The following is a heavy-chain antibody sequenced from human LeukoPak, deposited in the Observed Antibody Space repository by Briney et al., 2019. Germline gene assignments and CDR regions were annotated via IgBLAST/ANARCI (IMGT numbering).Heavy chain of an antibody. CDR2: IVVGSGNA. CDR1: GFTFTSSA. Sequence: SVKVSCKASGFTFTSSAVQWVRQARGQRLEWIGWIVVGSGNANYAQKFQERVTITRDMSTSTAYMELSSLRSEDTAVYYCAAPMYDSHAFDIWGQGTMVTVSS. V-gene: IGHV1-58*01. J-gene: IGHJ3*02. D-gene: IGHD3-22*01. CDR3: AAPMYDSHAFDI.